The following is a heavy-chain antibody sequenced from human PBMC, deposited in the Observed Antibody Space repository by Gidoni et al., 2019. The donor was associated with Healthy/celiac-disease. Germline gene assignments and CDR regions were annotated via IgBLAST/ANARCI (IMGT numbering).Heavy chain of an antibody. CDR1: GFTFRDYA. V-gene: IGHV3-49*03. Sequence: EVPLVESGGGLVQPGRSLRLSCTASGFTFRDYAMSWFRQAPGKGLEWVGFIRSKAYGGTTAYAASVKGRFTISRDDSKSIAYLQMNSLKTEDTAVYYCNRRGGSYGGYYYYGMDVWGQGTTVTVSS. J-gene: IGHJ6*02. D-gene: IGHD1-26*01. CDR2: IRSKAYGGTT. CDR3: NRRGGSYGGYYYYGMDV.